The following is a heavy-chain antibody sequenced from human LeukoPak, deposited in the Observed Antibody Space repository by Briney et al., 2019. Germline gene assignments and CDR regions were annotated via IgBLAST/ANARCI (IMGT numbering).Heavy chain of an antibody. J-gene: IGHJ4*02. CDR2: ISNSGGSNK. V-gene: IGHV3-23*01. Sequence: HAGGSLRLSCAASGLTFSNYAMSWVRQAPGKGLEWVSTISNSGGSNKYYADSVKGRFTISRDNSKNTLNLQMNSLRAEDTAVYYCAKTEQFDYWGQGTLVTVSS. D-gene: IGHD1-26*01. CDR3: AKTEQFDY. CDR1: GLTFSNYA.